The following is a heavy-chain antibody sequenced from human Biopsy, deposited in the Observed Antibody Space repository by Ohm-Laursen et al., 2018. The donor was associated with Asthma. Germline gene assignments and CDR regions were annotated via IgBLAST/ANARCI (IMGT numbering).Heavy chain of an antibody. V-gene: IGHV3-23*01. CDR1: GFSFSSYA. D-gene: IGHD1-26*01. CDR2: VSLNGENT. Sequence: SLRLSCAASGFSFSSYAMSWVRQAPGQGMEWVSSVSLNGENTYYTDSVKGRFTISRDNPENTLHLQMSSLGAEDTAIYYCAKDKVGAANSYQYGMDVWGQGTTVTVSS. J-gene: IGHJ6*02. CDR3: AKDKVGAANSYQYGMDV.